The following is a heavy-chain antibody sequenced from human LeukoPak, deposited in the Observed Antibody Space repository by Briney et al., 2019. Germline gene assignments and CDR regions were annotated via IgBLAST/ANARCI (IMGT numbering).Heavy chain of an antibody. CDR2: IWYDGSNK. D-gene: IGHD1-26*01. CDR3: ARGDGGSYGGRFDY. CDR1: GFTFSSYG. V-gene: IGHV3-33*01. Sequence: GGSPRLSCAASGFTFSSYGMHWVRQAPGKGLEWVAVIWYDGSNKYYADSVRGRFTISRDNARNTLYLQMNSLRTEDTAVYYCARGDGGSYGGRFDYWGQGTLVTVSS. J-gene: IGHJ4*02.